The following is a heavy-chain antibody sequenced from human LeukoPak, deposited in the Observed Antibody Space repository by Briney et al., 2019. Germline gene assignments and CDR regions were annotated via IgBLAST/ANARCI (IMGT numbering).Heavy chain of an antibody. CDR2: MSYDGNAK. D-gene: IGHD1-14*01. J-gene: IGHJ4*02. CDR1: GFRLRDYG. V-gene: IGHV3-30*03. CDR3: ARGTSASCPY. Sequence: PGGSLRLSCAVSGFRLRDYGMHWLRQAPGKGLEWVAFMSYDGNAKYYRDSVKGRFTVPRDISKNTLYLKMDSVRRDDKAVYYWARGTSASCPYWGQGNLVTVSS.